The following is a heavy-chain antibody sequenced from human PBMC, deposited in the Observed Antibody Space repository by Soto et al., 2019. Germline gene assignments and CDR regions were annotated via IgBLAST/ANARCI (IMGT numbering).Heavy chain of an antibody. V-gene: IGHV3-33*01. CDR3: AREDIVVVPAAITKGSYYYGMDV. CDR1: GFTFSSYG. Sequence: QVQLVESGGGVVQPGRSLRLSCAASGFTFSSYGMHWVRQAPGKGLEWVAVIWYDGSNKYYADSVKGRFTISRDNSKNKLYLQMNSLRAEETAVYYCAREDIVVVPAAITKGSYYYGMDVWGQGTTVTVSS. CDR2: IWYDGSNK. D-gene: IGHD2-2*01. J-gene: IGHJ6*02.